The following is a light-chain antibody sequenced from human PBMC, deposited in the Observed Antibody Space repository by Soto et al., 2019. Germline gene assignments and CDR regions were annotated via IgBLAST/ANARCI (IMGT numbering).Light chain of an antibody. Sequence: EIVMTQSPATLSVSPGESATLSCRASQSISSELAWYQQKPGQPPRLLIHGASTRATGVPARFTGSGSGSDFTLTSSGLQSEDFAVYYCQQGHNWPLTFGQGTRLEI. V-gene: IGKV3-15*01. J-gene: IGKJ2*01. CDR1: QSISSE. CDR2: GAS. CDR3: QQGHNWPLT.